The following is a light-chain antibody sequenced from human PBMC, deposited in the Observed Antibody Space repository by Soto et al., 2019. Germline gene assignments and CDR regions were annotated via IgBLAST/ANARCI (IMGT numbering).Light chain of an antibody. CDR2: KAS. CDR1: QDISNY. Sequence: DIQMTQSPSSLSASIGDTVTITCRASQDISNYLAWYQQTPGKVPKLLIYKASTLKSGVPSRFSGSGSGTEFTLTISSLQPDDFATYYCQHYNSYSEAFGQGTKVDNK. J-gene: IGKJ1*01. CDR3: QHYNSYSEA. V-gene: IGKV1-5*03.